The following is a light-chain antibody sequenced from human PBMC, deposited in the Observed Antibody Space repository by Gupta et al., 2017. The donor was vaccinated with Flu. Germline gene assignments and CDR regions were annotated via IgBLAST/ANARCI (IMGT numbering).Light chain of an antibody. Sequence: QSALTQPASVSGSPGQSITIPCTGSSRDIGGYHYVSWYQHHPGKAPKLLIHEVTNRPSGISDRFSASKSGNTASLTISGLQAEDEADYYCSSYTTTSPYVFAAGTKVTVL. V-gene: IGLV2-14*01. CDR3: SSYTTTSPYV. CDR1: SRDIGGYHY. CDR2: EVT. J-gene: IGLJ1*01.